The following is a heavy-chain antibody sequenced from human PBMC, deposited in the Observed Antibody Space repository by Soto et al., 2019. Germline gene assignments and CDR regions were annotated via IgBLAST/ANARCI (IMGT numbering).Heavy chain of an antibody. CDR1: GFTFSSYS. CDR3: AREEYCSSTSCYTMENYYYYYGMDV. CDR2: ISSSSSYI. V-gene: IGHV3-21*01. D-gene: IGHD2-2*02. J-gene: IGHJ6*02. Sequence: PGGSLRLSCAASGFTFSSYSMNWVRQAPGKGLEWVSSISSSSSYIDYTDSVKGRFTISRDNAKNSLYLQMNSLRAEDTAVYYCAREEYCSSTSCYTMENYYYYYGMDVWGQGTTVTVSS.